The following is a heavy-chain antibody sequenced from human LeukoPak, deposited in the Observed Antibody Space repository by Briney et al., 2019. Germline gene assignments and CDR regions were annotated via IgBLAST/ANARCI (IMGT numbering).Heavy chain of an antibody. CDR2: MDPSGSQT. V-gene: IGHV3-7*01. CDR1: GFTFNGSW. CDR3: AVWTSGNY. Sequence: FTSSASGFTFNGSWMNWVRQAPGKGLEWVANMDPSGSQTRYVDSVKGRFTISKAAPGTSLYLEMHSLRAEDTAIYYCAVWTSGNYWGQGALVTVSS. J-gene: IGHJ4*02. D-gene: IGHD1-1*01.